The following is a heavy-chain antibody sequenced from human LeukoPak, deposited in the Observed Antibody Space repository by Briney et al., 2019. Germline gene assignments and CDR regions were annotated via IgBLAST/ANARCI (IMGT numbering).Heavy chain of an antibody. Sequence: SVKVSCKASGGTFSSYAISWVRQAPGQGLEWMGGIIPIFGTANYAQKFQGRVTITADESTSTAYMELSSLRSEDTAVYYCASLYGDYALRPTDYWGQGTLVTVSS. CDR2: IIPIFGTA. CDR1: GGTFSSYA. V-gene: IGHV1-69*01. D-gene: IGHD4-17*01. CDR3: ASLYGDYALRPTDY. J-gene: IGHJ4*02.